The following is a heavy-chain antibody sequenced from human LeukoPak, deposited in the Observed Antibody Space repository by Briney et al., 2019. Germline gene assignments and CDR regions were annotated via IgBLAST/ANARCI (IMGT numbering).Heavy chain of an antibody. CDR3: AKDRYYGDYVNYFDY. CDR1: GFTFSSYA. D-gene: IGHD4-17*01. V-gene: IGHV3-23*01. J-gene: IGHJ4*02. CDR2: ISCSGGST. Sequence: PGGSLRLSCAAFGFTFSSYAMSWVRQAPGKGLEWVSAISCSGGSTYYADSVKGRFTISRDNSKNTLYLQMNSLRAEDTAIYYCAKDRYYGDYVNYFDYWGQGTLVTVSS.